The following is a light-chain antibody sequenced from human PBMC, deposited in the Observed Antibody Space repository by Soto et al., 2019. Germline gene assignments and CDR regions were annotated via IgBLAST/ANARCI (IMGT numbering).Light chain of an antibody. Sequence: EIVMTQSPSTLSVSPGERATLSCRASQRVSRNLAWYQQKPGQAPRLLIYDASTRATGIPDRFSGSGSGTDFTLTISRLEPEDFAVFYCQQYGDSPTFGQGTKVDI. CDR2: DAS. CDR1: QRVSRN. J-gene: IGKJ1*01. CDR3: QQYGDSPT. V-gene: IGKV3-15*01.